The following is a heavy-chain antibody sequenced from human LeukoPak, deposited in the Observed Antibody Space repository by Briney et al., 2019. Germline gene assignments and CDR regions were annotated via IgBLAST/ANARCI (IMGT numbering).Heavy chain of an antibody. D-gene: IGHD3-10*01. CDR2: INPNSGGT. J-gene: IGHJ6*02. CDR3: TRTDGSGSYYYYGMDV. Sequence: ASVKVSCKASGYTFTGYYMHWVRQAPGQGLEWMGWINPNSGGTNYAQKFQGRITMTRDTSISTAYMELSRLRTDDTAVYYCTRTDGSGSYYYYGMDVWGQGTTVTVSS. V-gene: IGHV1-2*02. CDR1: GYTFTGYY.